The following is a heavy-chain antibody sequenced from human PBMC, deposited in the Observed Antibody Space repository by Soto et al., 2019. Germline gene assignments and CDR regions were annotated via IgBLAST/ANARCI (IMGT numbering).Heavy chain of an antibody. CDR1: GGSIISSNYY. CDR2: LYYSGST. Sequence: PSETLSLTCTVSGGSIISSNYYWGWIRQPPGKGLEWIGSLYYSGSTYYNPSLKSRVTTSVDRSKNQFTLQLSSVTAADTAVYYCGTAYGSAWYTYWGQGTQVTVSS. V-gene: IGHV4-39*06. D-gene: IGHD6-13*01. CDR3: GTAYGSAWYTY. J-gene: IGHJ4*02.